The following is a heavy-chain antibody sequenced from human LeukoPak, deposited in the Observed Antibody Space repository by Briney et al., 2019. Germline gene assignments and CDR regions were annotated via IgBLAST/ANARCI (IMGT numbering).Heavy chain of an antibody. D-gene: IGHD2-2*01. V-gene: IGHV3-74*01. Sequence: GGSLRLSCAASGLTFSSYWMHWVRQAPGKGLVWVSRINSDGSSTNYADSVKGRFTISRDNAKNSLYLQMNSLRAEDTAVYYCASLHDIVIIPDATIDYCGQGTLVTVSS. CDR3: ASLHDIVIIPDATIDY. CDR2: INSDGSST. J-gene: IGHJ4*02. CDR1: GLTFSSYW.